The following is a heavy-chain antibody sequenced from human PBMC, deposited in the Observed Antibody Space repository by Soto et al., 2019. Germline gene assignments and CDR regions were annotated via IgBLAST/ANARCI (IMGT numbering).Heavy chain of an antibody. CDR2: VWSDETTK. CDR3: TRALGYYYDA. CDR1: GFTFSTYG. J-gene: IGHJ5*02. D-gene: IGHD3-22*01. V-gene: IGHV3-33*01. Sequence: GGSLSLSCAASGFTFSTYGMHWVRQAPGKGLEWVAVVWSDETTKYYVDSVKGRFTISRDNSKNTLYLQMSSLRAEDTALYYCTRALGYYYDAWGQGTLVTVSS.